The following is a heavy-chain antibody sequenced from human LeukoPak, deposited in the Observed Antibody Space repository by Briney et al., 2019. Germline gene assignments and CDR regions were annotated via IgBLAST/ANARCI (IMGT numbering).Heavy chain of an antibody. CDR3: ARVNSWVFDS. CDR2: IYSGGST. Sequence: PGGSLRLSCAASGFTVSSNYMSWVRQAPGKGLEWVSLIYSGGSTSYADSVKGRFTFSRDNSKNTLYLQMNSLRAEDTAVYYCARVNSWVFDSWGQGTLVTVSS. D-gene: IGHD2-15*01. J-gene: IGHJ4*01. V-gene: IGHV3-53*01. CDR1: GFTVSSNY.